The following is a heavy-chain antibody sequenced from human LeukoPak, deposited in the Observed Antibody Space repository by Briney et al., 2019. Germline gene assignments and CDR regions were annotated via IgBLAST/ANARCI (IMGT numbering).Heavy chain of an antibody. D-gene: IGHD3-10*01. CDR3: ARIDYYGSGSAI. Sequence: ASVKVSCKASGYTFTGYYMHWVRQVPGQGLEWMGWINPNSGGTNYAQKFQGRVTMTRDTSTSTAYMELSRLRSDDTAVYYCARIDYYGSGSAIWGQGTMVTVSS. CDR2: INPNSGGT. J-gene: IGHJ3*02. CDR1: GYTFTGYY. V-gene: IGHV1-2*02.